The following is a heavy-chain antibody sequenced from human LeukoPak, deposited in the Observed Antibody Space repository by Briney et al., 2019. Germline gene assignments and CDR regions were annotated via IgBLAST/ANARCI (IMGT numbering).Heavy chain of an antibody. Sequence: PGGSLRLSCAASGFTFSSYWMHWVRQAPGKGLVWVSRINSDGSSTSYADSVKGRFTISRDNAKNTLYLQMNSLRAEDTAVYYCARVRLDYDLLWDYWGQGTLVTVSS. CDR1: GFTFSSYW. D-gene: IGHD3-3*01. J-gene: IGHJ4*02. CDR3: ARVRLDYDLLWDY. CDR2: INSDGSST. V-gene: IGHV3-74*01.